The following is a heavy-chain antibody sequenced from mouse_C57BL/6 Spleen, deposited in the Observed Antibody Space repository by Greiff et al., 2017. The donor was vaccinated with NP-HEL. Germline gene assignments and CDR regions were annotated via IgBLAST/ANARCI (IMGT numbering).Heavy chain of an antibody. Sequence: QVQLQQSGPELVKPGASVKISCKASGYAFSSSWMNWVKRRPGKGLEWIGRIYPGDGDTNYNGKFKGKATLTADKSSSTAYVQLSSLTSEDSAVYFCARGDSYAMDYWGQGTSVTVSS. J-gene: IGHJ4*01. D-gene: IGHD3-3*01. CDR1: GYAFSSSW. V-gene: IGHV1-82*01. CDR2: IYPGDGDT. CDR3: ARGDSYAMDY.